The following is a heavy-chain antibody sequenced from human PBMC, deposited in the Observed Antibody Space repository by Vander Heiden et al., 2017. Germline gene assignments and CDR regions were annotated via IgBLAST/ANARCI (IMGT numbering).Heavy chain of an antibody. CDR2: VSWNGGRT. J-gene: IGHJ4*02. CDR1: GFTFDDYP. Sequence: EVLLAESGGVVVQPGGSLRLPCAASGFTFDDYPMNWVRQGPGKGLEWVSLVSWNGGRTSYLDSVKGRFTISRDNSRNSLYLQMNSLRIEDSGLYYCAKEGLGAYNDGRYIHYLDSWGQGTLVTVSS. D-gene: IGHD5-18*01. CDR3: AKEGLGAYNDGRYIHYLDS. V-gene: IGHV3-43*01.